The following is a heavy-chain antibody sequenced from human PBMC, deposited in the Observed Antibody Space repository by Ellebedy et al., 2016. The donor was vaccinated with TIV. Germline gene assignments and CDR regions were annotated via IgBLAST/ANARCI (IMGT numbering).Heavy chain of an antibody. CDR2: IYYSGST. CDR1: GGSFSGYY. V-gene: IGHV4-59*01. J-gene: IGHJ4*02. Sequence: SETLSLTCAVYGGSFSGYYWSWIRQPPGKGLEWIGYIYYSGSTNYNPSLKSRVTISVDTSKNQFSLKLSSVTAADTAVYYCARGALGHEVDYWGQGTLVTVSS. CDR3: ARGALGHEVDY.